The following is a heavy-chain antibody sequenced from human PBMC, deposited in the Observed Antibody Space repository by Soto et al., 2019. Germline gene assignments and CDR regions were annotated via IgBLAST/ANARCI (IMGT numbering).Heavy chain of an antibody. CDR2: INHSGST. CDR3: ATRPNCSGGSCSLGVFDY. V-gene: IGHV4-34*01. CDR1: GGSFSGYY. J-gene: IGHJ4*02. D-gene: IGHD2-15*01. Sequence: SETLSLTCAVYGGSFSGYYWSWIRQPPGKGLEWIGEINHSGSTNYNPSLKSRVTISVDTSKNQFSLKLSSVTAADTAVYYCATRPNCSGGSCSLGVFDYWGQGTLVTVSS.